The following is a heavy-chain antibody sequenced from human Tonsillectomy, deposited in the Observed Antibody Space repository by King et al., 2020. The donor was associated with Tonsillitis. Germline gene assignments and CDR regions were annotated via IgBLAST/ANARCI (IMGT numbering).Heavy chain of an antibody. J-gene: IGHJ4*02. CDR1: GFTFSNYA. CDR3: AKQFLDAN. V-gene: IGHV3-23*04. D-gene: IGHD1-1*01. Sequence: VQLVESGGGLVQPGGSLRLSCAASGFTFSNYAMNWVRQAPGKGLEWVSRISESGDNTDYSEPVGGRFTSSRDNSRNTLYLQMNRLRAEDTAVYYCAKQFLDANWGQGTLVTVSS. CDR2: ISESGDNT.